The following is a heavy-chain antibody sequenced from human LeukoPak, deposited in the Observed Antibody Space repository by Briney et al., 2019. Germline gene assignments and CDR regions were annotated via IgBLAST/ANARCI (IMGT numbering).Heavy chain of an antibody. CDR3: ARDRVSGSGSTDY. CDR2: ITGNSNYI. D-gene: IGHD3-10*01. CDR1: GFTFSIYS. Sequence: GGSLRLSYAASGFTFSIYSINWVRQAPGKGLEWVSFITGNSNYIYYADSVKGRFTISRDNAKNSLYLQMNSLRVEDTAVYYCARDRVSGSGSTDYWGQGTLVTVSS. V-gene: IGHV3-21*01. J-gene: IGHJ4*02.